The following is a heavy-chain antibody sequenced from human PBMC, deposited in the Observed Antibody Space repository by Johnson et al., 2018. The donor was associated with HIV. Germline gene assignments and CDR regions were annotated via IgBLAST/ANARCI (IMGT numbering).Heavy chain of an antibody. CDR2: VSYDGSKK. V-gene: IGHV3-30*18. D-gene: IGHD1-14*01. CDR1: GFTFEDYG. J-gene: IGHJ3*02. CDR3: AKIRTSGTGDAFDI. Sequence: QVQLVESGGGAVRPGGSLRLSCVVSGFTFEDYGMHWVRQAPGKGLEWVAIVSYDGSKKYYPDSVKGRFTISRDNSKNTLYLQMDSLRAEDTAVYYCAKIRTSGTGDAFDIWGQGTMVTVSS.